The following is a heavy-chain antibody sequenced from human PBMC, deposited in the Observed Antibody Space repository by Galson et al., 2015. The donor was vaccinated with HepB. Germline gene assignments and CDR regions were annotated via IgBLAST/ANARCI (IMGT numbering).Heavy chain of an antibody. Sequence: SLRLSCAASGFTFSTYSMNWVRQAPGKGLEWVSSISSGTSYIYYADSVKGRFTISRDNANNSLYLQMNRLRAEDMAVYYCVRDIWFDFWGRGTLVTVSS. V-gene: IGHV3-21*01. CDR3: VRDIWFDF. CDR1: GFTFSTYS. J-gene: IGHJ5*01. CDR2: ISSGTSYI.